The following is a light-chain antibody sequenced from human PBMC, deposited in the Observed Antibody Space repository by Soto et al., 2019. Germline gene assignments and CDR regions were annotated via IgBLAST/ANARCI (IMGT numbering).Light chain of an antibody. CDR1: SSDVGGYNY. V-gene: IGLV2-11*01. CDR3: CSYAGSSLYV. J-gene: IGLJ1*01. CDR2: DVS. Sequence: QSVLTQPRPVSGSPGQSVTIYSTGTSSDVGGYNYVSWYQQHPGKAPKLMIYDVSKRPSGVPDRFSGSKSGNTASLTISGLQAEDEADYYCCSYAGSSLYVFGTGTKVTVL.